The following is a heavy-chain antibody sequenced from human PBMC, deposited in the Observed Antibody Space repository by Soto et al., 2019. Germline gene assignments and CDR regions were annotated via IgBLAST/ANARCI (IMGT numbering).Heavy chain of an antibody. CDR2: ISGSGGST. CDR3: AKESPDVSDFWSGYLFDY. D-gene: IGHD3-3*01. Sequence: GGSLRLSCAASGFTFSSYAMSWVRQAPGKGLEWVSAISGSGGSTYYADSVKGRFTISRDNSKNTLYLQMNSLRAEDTAVYYCAKESPDVSDFWSGYLFDYWGQGTLVTVSS. CDR1: GFTFSSYA. V-gene: IGHV3-23*01. J-gene: IGHJ4*02.